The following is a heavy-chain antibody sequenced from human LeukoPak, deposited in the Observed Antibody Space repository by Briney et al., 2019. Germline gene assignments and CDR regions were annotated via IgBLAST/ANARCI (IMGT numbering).Heavy chain of an antibody. J-gene: IGHJ4*02. Sequence: GGSLRLSCAASGFTFSSYWMSWVRQAPGKGQEWVANIKQDGSEKYYVDSVKGRFTISRDNAKNSLYLQMNSLRAEDTAVYYCARRTYCGGDCYYEDYWGQGTLVTVSS. CDR3: ARRTYCGGDCYYEDY. CDR2: IKQDGSEK. D-gene: IGHD2-21*02. CDR1: GFTFSSYW. V-gene: IGHV3-7*03.